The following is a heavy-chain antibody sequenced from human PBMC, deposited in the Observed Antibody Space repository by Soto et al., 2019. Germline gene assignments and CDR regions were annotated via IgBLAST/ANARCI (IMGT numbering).Heavy chain of an antibody. D-gene: IGHD6-6*01. CDR1: GGSISSSTYY. V-gene: IGHV4-39*01. CDR3: ARRSSSSLGSLFDP. J-gene: IGHJ5*02. Sequence: PSETLSLTCTASGGSISSSTYYWDWIRQPPGKGLEWIGAMYYTGNKNYNPSLESRVTMSVDTSKNQFSLKLSSVTPTDTAVYYCARRSSSSLGSLFDPWGQGTLVTVSS. CDR2: MYYTGNK.